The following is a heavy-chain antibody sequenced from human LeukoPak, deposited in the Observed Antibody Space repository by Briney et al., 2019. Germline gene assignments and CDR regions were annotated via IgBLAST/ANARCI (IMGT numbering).Heavy chain of an antibody. D-gene: IGHD3-10*01. CDR1: GYTFTKYG. Sequence: ASVKVSCKASGYTFTKYGITWVRQAPGQGLEWVGCISAYNGNTNYAQKLQGRVTMTTDTFTSTAYMELRGLRSDDTAVYYCARDGPQRGASSGLDDWFDPWGQGTQVTVSS. V-gene: IGHV1-18*01. J-gene: IGHJ5*02. CDR3: ARDGPQRGASSGLDDWFDP. CDR2: ISAYNGNT.